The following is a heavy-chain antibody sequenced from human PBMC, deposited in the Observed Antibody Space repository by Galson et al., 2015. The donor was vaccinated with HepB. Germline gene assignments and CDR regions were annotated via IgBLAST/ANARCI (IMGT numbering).Heavy chain of an antibody. D-gene: IGHD4-17*01. CDR1: GFTFITYA. CDR3: ARRGSTVTTGPPLDY. CDR2: ISYDGRNK. Sequence: SLRLSCAVSGFTFITYAMHWVRQAPGKGLEWVAVISYDGRNKYYADSVKGRFTISRDNSKNTLYLQMNSLRAEDTAVYYCARRGSTVTTGPPLDYWGQGTLVTVSS. V-gene: IGHV3-30*04. J-gene: IGHJ4*02.